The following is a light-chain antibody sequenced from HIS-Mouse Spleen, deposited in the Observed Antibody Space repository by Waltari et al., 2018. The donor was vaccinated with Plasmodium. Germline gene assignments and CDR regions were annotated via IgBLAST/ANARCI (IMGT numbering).Light chain of an antibody. V-gene: IGLV2-23*01. J-gene: IGLJ2*01. CDR2: EGS. Sequence: QSALTQPASVSGSPGQSITISCTGTSSDVGSYNHVSWYQQHPGKAPKLMIYEGSKRPSGVSNRFSGSQSGNTASLTISGLQAEDEADYYCCSYAGSSTVFGGGTKLTVL. CDR3: CSYAGSSTV. CDR1: SSDVGSYNH.